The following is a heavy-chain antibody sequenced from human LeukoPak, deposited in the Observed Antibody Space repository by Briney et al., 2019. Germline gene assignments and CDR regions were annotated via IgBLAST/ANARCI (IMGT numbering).Heavy chain of an antibody. V-gene: IGHV4-34*01. J-gene: IGHJ4*02. CDR3: ARDLHAAATFDY. D-gene: IGHD6-25*01. CDR1: GGSFSGYY. Sequence: SETLSLTCSVYGGSFSGYYWSWIRQPPGKGLEWIGEINHSGSTNYNPSLKSRVTISVDTSKNQFSLKLSSVTAADTAVYYCARDLHAAATFDYWGQGTLVTVSS. CDR2: INHSGST.